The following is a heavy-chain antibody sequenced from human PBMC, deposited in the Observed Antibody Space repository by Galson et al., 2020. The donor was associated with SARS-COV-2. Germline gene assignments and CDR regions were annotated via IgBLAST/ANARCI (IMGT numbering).Heavy chain of an antibody. CDR1: GFTFSSHA. J-gene: IGHJ4*02. CDR3: ARDGQLSSGWAFDY. V-gene: IGHV3-33*01. D-gene: IGHD6-19*01. CDR2: IFYDGSDK. Sequence: GESLKISCAASGFTFSSHAIHWVRQAPGKGLEWVAQIFYDGSDKYYGDSVNGRFTISRDSSKNMVYLQMNNLKVDDTAVYYCARDGQLSSGWAFDYWGQGTLVTVSS.